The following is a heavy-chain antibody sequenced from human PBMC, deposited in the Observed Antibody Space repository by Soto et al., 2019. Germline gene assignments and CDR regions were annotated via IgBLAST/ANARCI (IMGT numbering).Heavy chain of an antibody. CDR1: GFTFSNAW. CDR3: TTEGIAAAGVYYYYMDV. CDR2: IKSKTDGGTT. J-gene: IGHJ6*03. Sequence: GGSLRLSCAASGFTFSNAWMSWVRQAPGKGLEWVGRIKSKTDGGTTDYAAPVKGRFTISRDDSKNTLYLQMNSLKTEDTAVYYCTTEGIAAAGVYYYYMDVWGKGTTVTVSS. V-gene: IGHV3-15*01. D-gene: IGHD6-13*01.